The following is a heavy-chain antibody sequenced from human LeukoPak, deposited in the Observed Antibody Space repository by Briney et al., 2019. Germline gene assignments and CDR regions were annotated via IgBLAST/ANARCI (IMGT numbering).Heavy chain of an antibody. CDR3: ARDGMVRGVPIDY. J-gene: IGHJ4*02. CDR2: IKQDGSEK. CDR1: GFTFSSYW. V-gene: IGHV3-7*01. D-gene: IGHD3-10*01. Sequence: PGGSLRLSCAASGFTFSSYWMSWVRQAPGKGLEWVANIKQDGSEKYYVDSVKGRFTISRDNAKNSLYLQMNSLRAENTAVYYCARDGMVRGVPIDYWGQGTLVTVSS.